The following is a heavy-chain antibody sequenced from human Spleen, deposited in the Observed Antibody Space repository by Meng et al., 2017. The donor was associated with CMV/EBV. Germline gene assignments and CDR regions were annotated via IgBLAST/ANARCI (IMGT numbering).Heavy chain of an antibody. CDR2: IIPIFGIA. J-gene: IGHJ4*02. CDR3: ARGGHPAYYFDN. V-gene: IGHV1-69*02. Sequence: SVKVSCKASGGTSGSYSISWVRQAPGQGLEWLGRIIPIFGIAKYAQNFEGRVTITADRSTRTAYVELSSLGYEDTAVYYCARGGHPAYYFDNWGQGTLVTVS. CDR1: GGTSGSYS. D-gene: IGHD3-16*01.